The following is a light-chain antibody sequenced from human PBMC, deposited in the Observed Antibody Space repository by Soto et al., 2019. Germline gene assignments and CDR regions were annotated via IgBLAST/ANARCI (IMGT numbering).Light chain of an antibody. CDR2: EVT. CDR1: SSDVGGYDY. V-gene: IGLV2-8*01. J-gene: IGLJ1*01. CDR3: SSYTGGNPSYV. Sequence: QSALTQPPSAYGSPGQSVTISCTGTSSDVGGYDYVSWYQQNPGKAPKLMIYEVTIRPSGVSDRFSGSKSGNTASLTVSGLQAEDEADYYCSSYTGGNPSYVFGTGTKLTV.